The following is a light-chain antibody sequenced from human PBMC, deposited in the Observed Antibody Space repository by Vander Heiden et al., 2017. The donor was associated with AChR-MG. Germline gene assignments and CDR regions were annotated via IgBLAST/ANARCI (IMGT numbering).Light chain of an antibody. Sequence: QPALTHPASVSRCPGQSITISGTGTGSDVESYNLVSRYHPHQGKALILSIYEGSTRPSGVSYRFSGSNYATTESLTIPGREAEDESYYYCYSYAGVLVFGGGTKLTVL. CDR3: YSYAGVLV. CDR1: GSDVESYNL. V-gene: IGLV2-23*01. CDR2: EGS. J-gene: IGLJ3*02.